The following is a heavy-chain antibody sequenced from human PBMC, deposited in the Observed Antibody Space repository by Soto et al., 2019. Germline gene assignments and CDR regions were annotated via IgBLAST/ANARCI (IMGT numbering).Heavy chain of an antibody. V-gene: IGHV3-73*01. CDR2: IRTKVNSYAT. CDR3: TTEPGHY. CDR1: GFTFSGAA. Sequence: EVQLVESGGGLVQPGGSLKLSCAASGFTFSGAAMHWVRQASGKGLEWVGRIRTKVNSYATAYGASVKSRFTISRDDLKNTTYLQMNSLNSEDTAVYFCTTEPGHYWGQGTLVTVSS. J-gene: IGHJ4*02. D-gene: IGHD3-10*01.